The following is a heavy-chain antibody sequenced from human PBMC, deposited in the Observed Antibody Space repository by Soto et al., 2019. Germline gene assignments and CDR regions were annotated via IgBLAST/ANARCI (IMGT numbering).Heavy chain of an antibody. CDR3: ARLDYDFCVDY. Sequence: SETLSLTCTVSGGSISSYYWSWIRQPPGKGLEWIGYIYYSGSTNYNPSLKSRVTISVDTSKNQFSLKLSSVTAADTAVYYCARLDYDFCVDYWGQGTLVTVSS. CDR2: IYYSGST. CDR1: GGSISSYY. D-gene: IGHD3-3*01. V-gene: IGHV4-59*01. J-gene: IGHJ4*02.